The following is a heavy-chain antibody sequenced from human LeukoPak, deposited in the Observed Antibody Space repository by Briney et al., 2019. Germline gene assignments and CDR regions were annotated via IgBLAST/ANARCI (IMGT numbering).Heavy chain of an antibody. CDR3: AKEPGGIVVVVAATSIDY. CDR1: GFTFSNYN. D-gene: IGHD2-15*01. Sequence: GGSLRLSCAASGFTFSNYNMNWVRQAPGKGLEWVSSITTTSSYIYYADSVKGRFTISRDNSKNTLYLQMNSLRAEDTAVYYCAKEPGGIVVVVAATSIDYWGQGTLVTVSS. CDR2: ITTTSSYI. J-gene: IGHJ4*02. V-gene: IGHV3-21*01.